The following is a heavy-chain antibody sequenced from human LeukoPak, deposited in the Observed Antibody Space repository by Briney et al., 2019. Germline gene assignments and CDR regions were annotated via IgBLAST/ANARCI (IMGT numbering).Heavy chain of an antibody. V-gene: IGHV4-31*03. CDR3: AKLVGPYKWFDP. D-gene: IGHD1-1*01. J-gene: IGHJ5*02. CDR2: IYYSGST. CDR1: GGSISSGSYY. Sequence: SQTLSLTCTVSGGSISSGSYYCSWLRQHPGKGLEWIGNIYYSGSTYYNPSLKSRITMSVDTSKNQFPLKVSSVTAADTAVYYCAKLVGPYKWFDPWGQGTLVTVSS.